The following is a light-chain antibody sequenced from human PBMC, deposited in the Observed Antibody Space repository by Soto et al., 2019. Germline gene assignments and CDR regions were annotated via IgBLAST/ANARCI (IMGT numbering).Light chain of an antibody. Sequence: QSVLTQPASVSGSPGQSITISCTGTSSDVGAYNYVSWYQQHPGKAPKLMIYDVSNRPSGVSNRFSGSKSGNTASLSISGLQAEDEADYYCSSYTSTSTYALGTGTKVTVL. CDR3: SSYTSTSTYA. CDR2: DVS. V-gene: IGLV2-14*01. J-gene: IGLJ1*01. CDR1: SSDVGAYNY.